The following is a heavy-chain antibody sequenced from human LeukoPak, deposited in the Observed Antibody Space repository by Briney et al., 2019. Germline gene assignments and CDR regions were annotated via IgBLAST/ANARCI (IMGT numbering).Heavy chain of an antibody. D-gene: IGHD3-22*01. CDR3: ARADQDSSGYYPVCY. CDR2: IYYSGST. CDR1: GGSISSGDYY. J-gene: IGHJ4*02. Sequence: SQTLSLTCTVSGGSISSGDYYWSWIRQPPGKGLEWIGYIYYSGSTYYNPSLKSRVTISVDTSKNQFSLKLSSVTAADTAVYYCARADQDSSGYYPVCYWGQGTLVTVPS. V-gene: IGHV4-30-4*01.